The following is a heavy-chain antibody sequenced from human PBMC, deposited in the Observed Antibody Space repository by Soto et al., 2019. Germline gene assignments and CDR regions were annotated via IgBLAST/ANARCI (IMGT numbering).Heavy chain of an antibody. CDR2: IFSNDEK. Sequence: GSGPTLVNPTETLTLTCTVSGFSLSNARMGVSWIRQPPGKALEWLAHIFSNDEKSYSTSLKSRLTISKDTSKSQVVLTMTNMDPVDTATYYCARISRFGATSFCMDVWSQGTTVTVSS. J-gene: IGHJ6*02. V-gene: IGHV2-26*01. D-gene: IGHD1-26*01. CDR3: ARISRFGATSFCMDV. CDR1: GFSLSNARMG.